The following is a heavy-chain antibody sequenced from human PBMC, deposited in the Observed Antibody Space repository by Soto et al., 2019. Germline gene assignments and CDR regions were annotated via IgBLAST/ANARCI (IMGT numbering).Heavy chain of an antibody. Sequence: EVQLVESGGGLVQPGRSLRLACAASGFTFDQYTMHWVRQAPGKGLEWVSSITWHSGTIGYAESVKGRFTISRANAKNSLYLQMNRLRGEDTALYYCAKEMITFGDFNYYYMDVWGNGTTVTVSS. CDR3: AKEMITFGDFNYYYMDV. V-gene: IGHV3-9*01. CDR1: GFTFDQYT. CDR2: ITWHSGTI. D-gene: IGHD3-16*01. J-gene: IGHJ6*03.